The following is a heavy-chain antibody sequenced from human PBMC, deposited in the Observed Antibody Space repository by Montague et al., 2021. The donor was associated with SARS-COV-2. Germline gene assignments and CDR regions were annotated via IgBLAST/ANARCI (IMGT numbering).Heavy chain of an antibody. CDR3: ARQENSSGWFKPDAFDI. CDR1: GGSLSSSSYY. J-gene: IGHJ3*02. CDR2: IYYSGST. Sequence: SETLSLTCTVSGGSLSSSSYYWGWIRQPPGKGLEWIGSIYYSGSTYYNPSLKSRVTISVDTSKNQFSLKLSSVTAADTAVYYCARQENSSGWFKPDAFDIWGQGTMVTVSS. D-gene: IGHD6-19*01. V-gene: IGHV4-39*01.